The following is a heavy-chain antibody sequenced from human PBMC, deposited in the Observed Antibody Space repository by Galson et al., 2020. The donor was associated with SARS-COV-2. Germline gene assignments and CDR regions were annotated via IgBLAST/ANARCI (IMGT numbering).Heavy chain of an antibody. Sequence: GGSLRLSCAASGFTFTTYAMTWVRQAPGKGLEWVSDISESGGSTSYADSVKGRFTISRDNSRNTLFLQMNSLTVEDTAVYYCAKRVALIPVSGFDPWGQGTLVTVSS. V-gene: IGHV3-23*01. J-gene: IGHJ5*02. CDR1: GFTFTTYA. CDR3: AKRVALIPVSGFDP. CDR2: ISESGGST. D-gene: IGHD3-16*01.